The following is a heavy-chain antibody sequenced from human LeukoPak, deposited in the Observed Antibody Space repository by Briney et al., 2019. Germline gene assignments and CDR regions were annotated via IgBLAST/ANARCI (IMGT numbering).Heavy chain of an antibody. CDR2: VFNSGAT. V-gene: IGHV4-61*08. CDR3: TRGSNYFDY. J-gene: IGHJ4*02. CDR1: GGSVSNGGYY. D-gene: IGHD6-6*01. Sequence: SETLSLTCTVSGGSVSNGGYYWSWIRQPPGKGLGWIGFVFNSGATNYNPSLRSRVTIPPNTSKNQFSLKLTSVTAADTAVYYCTRGSNYFDYWGQGTLVTVSS.